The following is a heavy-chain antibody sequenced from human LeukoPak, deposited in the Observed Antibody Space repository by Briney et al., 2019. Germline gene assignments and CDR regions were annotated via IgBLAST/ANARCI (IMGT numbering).Heavy chain of an antibody. J-gene: IGHJ4*02. Sequence: SETLSLTCTVYGGSFSGYYWSWIRQPPGKGLEWIGEINHSGSTNYNPSLKSRLTISVDTSKNQFSLKLSSVTAADTAVYYCARTRAYGGRPDYWGQGTLVTVSS. CDR3: ARTRAYGGRPDY. V-gene: IGHV4-34*01. CDR1: GGSFSGYY. D-gene: IGHD4-23*01. CDR2: INHSGST.